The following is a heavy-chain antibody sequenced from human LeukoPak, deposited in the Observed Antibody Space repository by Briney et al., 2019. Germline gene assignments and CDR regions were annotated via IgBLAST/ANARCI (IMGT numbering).Heavy chain of an antibody. CDR1: GFTFSSYS. CDR2: ISSSSSYI. Sequence: GGSLRLSCAASGFTFSSYSMNWVRQAPGKGLEWVSSISSSSSYIYYADSVKGRFTISRDNAKNSLYLQMNSLRAEDTAVCYCARGGDGYNFPNSGQGTLVTVSS. D-gene: IGHD5-24*01. CDR3: ARGGDGYNFPN. V-gene: IGHV3-21*01. J-gene: IGHJ4*02.